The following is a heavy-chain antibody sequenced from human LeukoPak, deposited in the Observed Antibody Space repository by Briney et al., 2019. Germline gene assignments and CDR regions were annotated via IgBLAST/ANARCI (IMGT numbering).Heavy chain of an antibody. Sequence: GGSLRLSCAATGFIFGIYSINWVRQAPGKGLEWVSFISSTSSYIYYADSVKGRFTISRDNAKNSLYLQMNSLRAEDTAVYYCAREGEGGSGTPEDHWGQGTLVTVSS. D-gene: IGHD3-10*01. CDR2: ISSTSSYI. J-gene: IGHJ4*02. CDR1: GFIFGIYS. V-gene: IGHV3-21*01. CDR3: AREGEGGSGTPEDH.